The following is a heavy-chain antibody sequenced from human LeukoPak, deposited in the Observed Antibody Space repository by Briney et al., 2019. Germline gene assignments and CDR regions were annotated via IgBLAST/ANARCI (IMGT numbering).Heavy chain of an antibody. CDR1: GGSISSGGYS. CDR2: IYHSGST. J-gene: IGHJ3*02. CDR3: ARRDSVTDAFDI. Sequence: PSQTLSLTCAVSGGSISSGGYSWSWIRQPPGKGLEWIGYIYHSGSTYYNPSLKSRVTISVDRSKNQFSLKLSSVTAADTAVYYCARRDSVTDAFDIWGQGTTVTVPS. V-gene: IGHV4-30-2*01. D-gene: IGHD3-10*01.